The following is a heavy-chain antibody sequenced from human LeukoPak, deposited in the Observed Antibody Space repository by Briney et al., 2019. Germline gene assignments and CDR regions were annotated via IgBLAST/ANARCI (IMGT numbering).Heavy chain of an antibody. J-gene: IGHJ4*02. CDR2: IKQDGSEK. CDR3: ASQNGGIDY. CDR1: GFTFSSYE. D-gene: IGHD2-8*01. V-gene: IGHV3-7*03. Sequence: GGSLRLSCAASGFTFSSYEMNWVRQAPGKGLEWVANIKQDGSEKYYVDSVKGRFTISRDNAKNSLYLQMNSLRAEDTAVYYCASQNGGIDYWGQGTLVTVSS.